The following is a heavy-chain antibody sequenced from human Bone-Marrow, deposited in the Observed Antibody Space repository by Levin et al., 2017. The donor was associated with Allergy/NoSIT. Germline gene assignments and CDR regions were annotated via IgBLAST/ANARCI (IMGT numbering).Heavy chain of an antibody. CDR1: GFTFSSNA. D-gene: IGHD6-19*01. CDR3: AKKFTGWYLDS. V-gene: IGHV3-23*01. CDR2: ISISGRDT. J-gene: IGHJ4*02. Sequence: GGSLRLSCAASGFTFSSNAMSWVRQAPGKGLEWVSSISISGRDTYYADSVKGRFTVSRDNSNNMLYLHMSGLRAGDTAVYYCAKKFTGWYLDSWGQGTVVTVSS.